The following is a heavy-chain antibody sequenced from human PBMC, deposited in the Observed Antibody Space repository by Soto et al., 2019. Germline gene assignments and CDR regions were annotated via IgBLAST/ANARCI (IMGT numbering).Heavy chain of an antibody. Sequence: GGSLRLSCAASGFTFSSYAMSWVRQAPGKGLEWVSAISGSGGSTYYADSVKGRFTISRDNSKNTLYLQMNSLRAEDTAVYYCAKTRGYCSGGSCQFYYYYYMDVWGKGTTVTVSS. CDR1: GFTFSSYA. CDR3: AKTRGYCSGGSCQFYYYYYMDV. D-gene: IGHD2-15*01. V-gene: IGHV3-23*01. J-gene: IGHJ6*03. CDR2: ISGSGGST.